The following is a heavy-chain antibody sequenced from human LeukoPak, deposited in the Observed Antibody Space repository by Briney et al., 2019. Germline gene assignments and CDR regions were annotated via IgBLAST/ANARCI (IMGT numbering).Heavy chain of an antibody. D-gene: IGHD2-15*01. J-gene: IGHJ5*02. CDR3: ARGGYCSGGSCYSLVRRHWFDP. CDR1: GGSFSGYY. V-gene: IGHV4-34*01. CDR2: INHSGST. Sequence: SETLSLTCAVYGGSFSGYYWSWIRQPPGKGLEWIGEINHSGSTNYNPSLKSRVTISVDTPKNQFSLKLSSVTAADTAVYYCARGGYCSGGSCYSLVRRHWFDPWGQGTLVTVSS.